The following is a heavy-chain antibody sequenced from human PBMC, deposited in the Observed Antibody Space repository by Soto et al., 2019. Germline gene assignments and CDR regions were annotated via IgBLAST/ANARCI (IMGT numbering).Heavy chain of an antibody. J-gene: IGHJ4*02. Sequence: QVQLVETGGGVVQPGRSLRLSCAAAGFTFSSYGMHWVRQAPGKGQEWVAVISYDGSNKYYADSVKGRFTISRDNSKNTRYQQMNSLRAEDTAVYYCAKDGGGGQHIAAAGTYVWYYFDYWGQGTLVTVSS. V-gene: IGHV3-30*18. CDR3: AKDGGGGQHIAAAGTYVWYYFDY. CDR2: ISYDGSNK. CDR1: GFTFSSYG. D-gene: IGHD6-13*01.